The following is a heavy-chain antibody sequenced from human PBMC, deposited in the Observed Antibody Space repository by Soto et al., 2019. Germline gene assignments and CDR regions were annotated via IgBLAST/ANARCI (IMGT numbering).Heavy chain of an antibody. CDR2: IYHTGNA. V-gene: IGHV4-39*07. Sequence: SETLSLTCSVSGDSISNSRFYWAWIRQPPGEGLEWIGSIYHTGNAYYNPSLKSRVTIFVDTSKNQFSLKLSSVTAADTAVYYCASGGYCSSTSCPPRVWGQGTLVTVSS. D-gene: IGHD2-2*01. CDR3: ASGGYCSSTSCPPRV. CDR1: GDSISNSRFY. J-gene: IGHJ4*02.